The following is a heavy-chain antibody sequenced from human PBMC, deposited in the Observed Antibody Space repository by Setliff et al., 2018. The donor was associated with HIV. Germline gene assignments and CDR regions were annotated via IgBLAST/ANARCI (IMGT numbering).Heavy chain of an antibody. CDR3: ARGRVLEWLLNH. J-gene: IGHJ4*02. Sequence: GSLRLSCEVSGFNYNNFAMNWVRQAPGKGLEWVAVMYYDGVTTYYADSVKGRFTISRDGSKNMIFLQMNSLRVDDTAVYYCARGRVLEWLLNHWGQGTRVTVSS. CDR1: GFNYNNFA. CDR2: MYYDGVTT. V-gene: IGHV3-30*04. D-gene: IGHD3-3*01.